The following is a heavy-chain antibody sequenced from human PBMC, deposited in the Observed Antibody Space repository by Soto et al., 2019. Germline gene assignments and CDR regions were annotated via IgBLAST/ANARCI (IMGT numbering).Heavy chain of an antibody. CDR2: ISAYNGNT. Sequence: QVQLVQSGAEVKKPGASVKVSCKASGYTFTTYGISWVRQAPGQGLEWMGWISAYNGNTNYAQKLQGRVTMTTDTSPSTAYMELRSLRSHDTAVYYCARDPMTGYLQFDYWGQGNLVTVSS. J-gene: IGHJ4*02. CDR1: GYTFTTYG. CDR3: ARDPMTGYLQFDY. V-gene: IGHV1-18*01. D-gene: IGHD3-9*01.